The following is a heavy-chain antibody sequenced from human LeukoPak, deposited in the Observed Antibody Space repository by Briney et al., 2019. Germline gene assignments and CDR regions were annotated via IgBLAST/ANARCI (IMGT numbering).Heavy chain of an antibody. D-gene: IGHD4-17*01. V-gene: IGHV3-48*03. Sequence: PGGSLRLSCEASGFTVSSFEINWVRQAPGKGLEWVSYISSSGGTMDYADSVKGRFTIFRDNSRDTLYLHLNSLRVEDTAVYFCAKMYGDYVDYWGQGTQVTVSS. CDR3: AKMYGDYVDY. CDR1: GFTVSSFE. CDR2: ISSSGGTM. J-gene: IGHJ4*02.